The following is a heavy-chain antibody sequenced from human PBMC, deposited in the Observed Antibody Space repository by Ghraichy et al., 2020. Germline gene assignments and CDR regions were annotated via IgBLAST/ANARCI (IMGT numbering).Heavy chain of an antibody. CDR2: ISGSGGST. V-gene: IGHV3-23*01. CDR3: AKEERFAGYTAMARAWFDY. J-gene: IGHJ4*02. D-gene: IGHD5-18*01. CDR1: GFTFSSYA. Sequence: GGSLRLSCAASGFTFSSYAMSWVRQAPGKGLEWVSAISGSGGSTYYADSVKGRFTISRDNSKNTLYLQMNSLRAEDTAVYYCAKEERFAGYTAMARAWFDYWGQGTLVTVSS.